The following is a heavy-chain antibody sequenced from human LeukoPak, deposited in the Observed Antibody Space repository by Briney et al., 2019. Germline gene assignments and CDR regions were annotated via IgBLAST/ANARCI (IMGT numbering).Heavy chain of an antibody. CDR2: MNPNSGNT. D-gene: IGHD3-10*01. CDR3: ARSQYYYGSGSYYRPPSY. CDR1: GYTFTSYD. J-gene: IGHJ4*02. Sequence: ASVKVSCKASGYTFTSYDINWVRQATGQGLEWMGWMNPNSGNTGYAQKFQGRVTMTRNTSISTAYMELSSLRSEDTAVYYRARSQYYYGSGSYYRPPSYWGQGTLVTVSS. V-gene: IGHV1-8*01.